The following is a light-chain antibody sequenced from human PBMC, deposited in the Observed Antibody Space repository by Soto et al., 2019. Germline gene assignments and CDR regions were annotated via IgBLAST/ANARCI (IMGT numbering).Light chain of an antibody. CDR2: DAS. V-gene: IGKV3-11*01. J-gene: IGKJ1*01. CDR3: QVRDVWPS. CDR1: QSVSTS. Sequence: IVLTQSPVTLALSPEERAVLSCRASQSVSTSLAWYQHKPGQAPRLFIYDASKRAPGIPARFSGSGSGTDFTLTISSLEPEDFAVYYCQVRDVWPSFGQGTKVEIK.